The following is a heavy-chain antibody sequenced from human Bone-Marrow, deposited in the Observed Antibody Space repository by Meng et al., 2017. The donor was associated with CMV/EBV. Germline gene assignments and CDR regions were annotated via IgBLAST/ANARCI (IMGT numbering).Heavy chain of an antibody. CDR2: IKQDGSEK. CDR1: GFTFSYYW. CDR3: ARGPRFGELFD. V-gene: IGHV3-7*01. J-gene: IGHJ4*02. D-gene: IGHD3-10*01. Sequence: GESLKISCAASGFTFSYYWMSWVRQAPGKGLEWVANIKQDGSEKYYVDSVKGRFTISRDNAKNSLYLRINSLRAEDTAVYYCARGPRFGELFDWGQGTRVTVSS.